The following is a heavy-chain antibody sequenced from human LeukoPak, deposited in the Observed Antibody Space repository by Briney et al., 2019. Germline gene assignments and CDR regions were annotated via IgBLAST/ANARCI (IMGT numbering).Heavy chain of an antibody. V-gene: IGHV4-39*07. CDR3: AITGTTNYYMDV. J-gene: IGHJ6*03. CDR1: GGSISSSSYY. Sequence: SETLSLTCTVSGGSISSSSYYWGWIRQPPGKGLEWIGEINHSGSTNYNPSLKSRVTISVDTSKNQFSLKLSSVTAADTAVYYCAITGTTNYYMDVWGKGTTVTVSS. CDR2: INHSGST. D-gene: IGHD1-14*01.